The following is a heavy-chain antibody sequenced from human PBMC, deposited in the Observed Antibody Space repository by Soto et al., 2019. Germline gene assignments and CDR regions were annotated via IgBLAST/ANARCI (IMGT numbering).Heavy chain of an antibody. J-gene: IGHJ4*02. CDR2: FDPEDGET. CDR3: ATLFTFGGVIVPKFDY. CDR1: GYTLTELS. V-gene: IGHV1-24*01. Sequence: GASVKVSCKVSGYTLTELSLHWVRQGPGKGLEWMGGFDPEDGETIYAQKFQGRVTMTEDTSTDTAYMELSSLRSEDTAVYYCATLFTFGGVIVPKFDYWGQGTLVTVSS. D-gene: IGHD3-16*02.